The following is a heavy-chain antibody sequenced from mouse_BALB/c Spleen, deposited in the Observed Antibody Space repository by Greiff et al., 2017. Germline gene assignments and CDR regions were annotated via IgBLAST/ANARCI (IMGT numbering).Heavy chain of an antibody. Sequence: EVQLQQSGPELVKPWASVKIPCKASGYTFTDYNMDWVKQSHGKSLEWIGDINPNNGGTIYNQKFKGKATLTVDKSSSTAYMELRSLTSEDTAVYYCARNFDSQFAYWGQGTLVTVSA. CDR2: INPNNGGT. D-gene: IGHD2-4*01. J-gene: IGHJ3*01. V-gene: IGHV1-18*01. CDR3: ARNFDSQFAY. CDR1: GYTFTDYN.